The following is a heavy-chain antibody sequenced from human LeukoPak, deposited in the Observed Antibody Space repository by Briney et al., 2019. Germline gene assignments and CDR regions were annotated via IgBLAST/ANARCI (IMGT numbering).Heavy chain of an antibody. V-gene: IGHV4-61*02. CDR2: INTSGST. CDR1: GGSISSSNYY. Sequence: PSQTLSLTCSVSGGSISSSNYYWSRIRQPAGKGLEWIGRINTSGSTNYNPSLRSRVTISVDTSKNQFSLRLSSVTAADTAVYYCAREEYYYDSSGYSTWFEPWGQGTLVTVSS. CDR3: AREEYYYDSSGYSTWFEP. D-gene: IGHD3-22*01. J-gene: IGHJ5*02.